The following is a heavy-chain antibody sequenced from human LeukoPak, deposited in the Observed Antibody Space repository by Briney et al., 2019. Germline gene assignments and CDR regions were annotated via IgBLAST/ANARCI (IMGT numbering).Heavy chain of an antibody. CDR3: ARVPGVPSLVY. Sequence: GGSLRLSCAASGFTFSSSWMGWVRQAPGKGLEWVANIKEDGSEKYYVDSVKGRFTISRDNAKNSLYLQMNSLRAEDTAVYYCARVPGVPSLVYWGQGTLVTVSS. CDR2: IKEDGSEK. J-gene: IGHJ4*02. CDR1: GFTFSSSW. D-gene: IGHD7-27*01. V-gene: IGHV3-7*01.